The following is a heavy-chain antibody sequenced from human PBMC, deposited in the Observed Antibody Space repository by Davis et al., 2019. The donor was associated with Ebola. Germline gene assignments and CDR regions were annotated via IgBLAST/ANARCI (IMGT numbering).Heavy chain of an antibody. V-gene: IGHV3-30*12. CDR2: ISYDGSNK. Sequence: GGSLRLSCAASGFTLSSYGMHWVRQAPGKGLEWVAVISYDGSNKYYADSVKGRFTISRDNSKNSLYLQMNSLRDEDTAVYYCARDPTYYDYVWGSYRYFDYWGQGTLVTVSS. CDR3: ARDPTYYDYVWGSYRYFDY. D-gene: IGHD3-16*02. CDR1: GFTLSSYG. J-gene: IGHJ4*02.